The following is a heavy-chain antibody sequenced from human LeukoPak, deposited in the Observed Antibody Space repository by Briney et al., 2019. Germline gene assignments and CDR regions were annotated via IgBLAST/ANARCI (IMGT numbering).Heavy chain of an antibody. V-gene: IGHV3-21*01. CDR1: GFTFSSYS. CDR2: VSSSGSYI. J-gene: IGHJ4*02. Sequence: GSLRLSCXASGFTFSSYSMNWVRQAPGKGLEWVSSVSSSGSYIYYADSLKGRFTISRDNAKNSLYLQMNSLRAEDTAVYYCARDSPLRWCDYWGQGTLVTVSS. CDR3: ARDSPLRWCDY. D-gene: IGHD4-17*01.